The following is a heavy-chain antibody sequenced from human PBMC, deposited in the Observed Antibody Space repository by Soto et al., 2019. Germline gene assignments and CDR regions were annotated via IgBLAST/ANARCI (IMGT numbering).Heavy chain of an antibody. CDR2: IYYSVST. V-gene: IGHV4-59*01. CDR1: GVSITSYY. D-gene: IGHD1-26*01. J-gene: IGHJ4*02. Sequence: SETLSLTCTVSGVSITSYYWSWIRQPPGKGLEWVGYIYYSVSTRYNPSLKSRVTISIDTSKSQFSMKMTSVTAADTAMYYCARESGSYDPLDYWGQGTPVTVSS. CDR3: ARESGSYDPLDY.